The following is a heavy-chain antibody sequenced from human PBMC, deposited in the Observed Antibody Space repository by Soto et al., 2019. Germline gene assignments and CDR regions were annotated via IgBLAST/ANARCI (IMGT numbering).Heavy chain of an antibody. D-gene: IGHD3-9*01. Sequence: ASVKVSCKSSGYTLTSYYMHWVRQAPGQGLAWMGIINPSGGSTSYAQNYQGRITMTSDTSTTTVYMELSSLRSEDTAVYFCARGDYDVLTGYYPLDYWGQGTLVTVSS. CDR3: ARGDYDVLTGYYPLDY. CDR1: GYTLTSYY. CDR2: INPSGGST. J-gene: IGHJ4*02. V-gene: IGHV1-46*01.